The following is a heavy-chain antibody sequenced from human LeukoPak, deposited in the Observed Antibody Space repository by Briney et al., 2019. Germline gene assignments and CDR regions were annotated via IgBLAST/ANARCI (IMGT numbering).Heavy chain of an antibody. V-gene: IGHV3-21*01. CDR1: GFTFSSYS. CDR3: ASNIVVVTAMSPLDY. CDR2: ISTSSSYI. Sequence: GRSLRLSCAASGFTFSSYSMNWVRQAPGKGREWGSSISTSSSYIYYAASVNGRFNISRDNAKHSLYLQMTGLRAEDTAVNYCASNIVVVTAMSPLDYWGQGTLVTVSS. J-gene: IGHJ4*02. D-gene: IGHD2-21*02.